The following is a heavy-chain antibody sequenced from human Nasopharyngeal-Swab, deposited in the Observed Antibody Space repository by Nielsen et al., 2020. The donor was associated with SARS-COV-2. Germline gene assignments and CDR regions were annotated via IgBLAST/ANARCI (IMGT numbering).Heavy chain of an antibody. CDR2: VSYSGIT. Sequence: SETLSLTCTVSGAFISGHHWSWIRQPPGKGLEWIGYVSYSGITNYNPSLNSRVTISADSSKNQFSLELGSVTAADTAVYYCAREEYYYDSSGNYYRAFDNWGPGTLVSVSS. V-gene: IGHV4-59*11. J-gene: IGHJ4*02. CDR1: GAFISGHH. D-gene: IGHD3-22*01. CDR3: AREEYYYDSSGNYYRAFDN.